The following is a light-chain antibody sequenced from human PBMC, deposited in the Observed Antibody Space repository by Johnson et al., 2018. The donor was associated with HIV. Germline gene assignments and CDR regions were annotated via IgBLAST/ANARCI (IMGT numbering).Light chain of an antibody. V-gene: IGLV1-51*02. CDR2: EDN. CDR1: VSNIESYF. J-gene: IGLJ1*01. Sequence: QSVLTQPPSVSAAPGQTVNISCSGNVSNIESYFVSWYQQLPGAAPTLLIYEDNKRPSGIPDRFSGSKSGATATLGSTGLQTGDEADYYFGIWDASLSPLYVLGTGTTITVL. CDR3: GIWDASLSPLYV.